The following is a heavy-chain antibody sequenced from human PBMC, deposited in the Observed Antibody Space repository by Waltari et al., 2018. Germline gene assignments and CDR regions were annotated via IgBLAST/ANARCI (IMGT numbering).Heavy chain of an antibody. CDR1: CGSISSGGYY. J-gene: IGHJ6*04. D-gene: IGHD3-22*01. V-gene: IGHV4-31*03. CDR2: IYYSGST. CDR3: ARVLGYYYDSSGYLDV. Sequence: QVQLQESGPGLVKPSQTLSLTCTVSCGSISSGGYYWSWFRHPPGKGLECIGYIYYSGSTYYKQSIKSRVTISVDTSKNQFSLKLSSVTAADTAVYYCARVLGYYYDSSGYLDVWGKGTTVTVSS.